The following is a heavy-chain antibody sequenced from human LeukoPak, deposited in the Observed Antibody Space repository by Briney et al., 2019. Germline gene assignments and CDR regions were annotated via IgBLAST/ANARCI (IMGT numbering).Heavy chain of an antibody. CDR2: IYYSGST. Sequence: PSETLSLTCTVSGGSVSSGSYYWSWIRQPPGKGLEWIGYIYYSGSTNYNPSLKSRVTISVDTSKNQFSLKLSSVTAADTAVYYCARDQLSIFGVVLAAMDVWGQGTTVTVSS. J-gene: IGHJ6*02. CDR1: GGSVSSGSYY. V-gene: IGHV4-61*01. CDR3: ARDQLSIFGVVLAAMDV. D-gene: IGHD3-3*01.